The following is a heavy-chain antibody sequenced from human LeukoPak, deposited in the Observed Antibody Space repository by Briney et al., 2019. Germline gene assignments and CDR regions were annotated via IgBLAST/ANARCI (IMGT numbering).Heavy chain of an antibody. J-gene: IGHJ4*02. D-gene: IGHD6-19*01. CDR1: IFTFSRYN. CDR2: IITSSSYI. Sequence: GGSLRLSCAASIFTFSRYNMKWPPQAPGKGRVCVSFIITSSSYIHYADSVKGRFTISRDNAKNSLYLQMNSLRAEDTAVYYCARTLRDSSGWYGPFDYWGQGALVTVSS. V-gene: IGHV3-21*01. CDR3: ARTLRDSSGWYGPFDY.